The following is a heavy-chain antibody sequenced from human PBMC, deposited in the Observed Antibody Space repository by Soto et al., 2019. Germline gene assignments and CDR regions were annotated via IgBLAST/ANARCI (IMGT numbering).Heavy chain of an antibody. Sequence: PGGSLRLSCAASGVTFNRYSMNWFRQAPGKGLEWVSSISSTTNYIYYADSMKGRFTVSRDNAKNSVYLDMNSLSAEDTAVYYCARESEDLTSNFDYWGQGTLVTVSS. CDR1: GVTFNRYS. CDR3: ARESEDLTSNFDY. J-gene: IGHJ4*02. CDR2: ISSTTNYI. V-gene: IGHV3-21*01.